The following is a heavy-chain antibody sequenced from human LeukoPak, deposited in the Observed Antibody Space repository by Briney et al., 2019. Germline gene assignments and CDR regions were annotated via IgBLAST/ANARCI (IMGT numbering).Heavy chain of an antibody. D-gene: IGHD4-23*01. V-gene: IGHV4-31*03. CDR2: IYYSGST. Sequence: PSQTLSLTCTVSGGSISRGGYYWSWIRQHPGKGLEWIGYIYYSGSTYYNPSLKSRVTISVDTSKNQFSLKLSSVTAADTAVYYCARDTADYGGNGIDYWGQGTLVTVSS. CDR1: GGSISRGGYY. J-gene: IGHJ4*02. CDR3: ARDTADYGGNGIDY.